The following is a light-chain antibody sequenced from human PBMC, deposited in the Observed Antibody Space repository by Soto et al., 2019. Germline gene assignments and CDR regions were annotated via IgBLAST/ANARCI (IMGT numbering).Light chain of an antibody. CDR2: GNS. J-gene: IGLJ3*02. CDR1: SSNIGAGYD. Sequence: QSVLTQPPSVSGAPGQRVTISCTGSSSNIGAGYDVHWYQQLPGTAPKLLIYGNSNRPSGVPDRFSGSKSGISASLAITGLQAEDASGHSRQSYDSSLSGWVFGGGTKLTVL. CDR3: QSYDSSLSGWV. V-gene: IGLV1-40*01.